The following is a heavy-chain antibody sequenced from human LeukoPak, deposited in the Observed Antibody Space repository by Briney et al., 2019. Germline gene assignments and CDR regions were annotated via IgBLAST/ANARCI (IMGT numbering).Heavy chain of an antibody. V-gene: IGHV3-30*18. J-gene: IGHJ4*02. Sequence: GGSLRLSCAASGFTFTNYAMHWVRQTPGKGLEWVALISSDGSKNIYADPVKGRFTISRDNSKNTLYLQMNSLRAEDTAVYYCAKFSTGLPIFDYWGQGTLVTVSS. D-gene: IGHD1-14*01. CDR1: GFTFTNYA. CDR2: ISSDGSKN. CDR3: AKFSTGLPIFDY.